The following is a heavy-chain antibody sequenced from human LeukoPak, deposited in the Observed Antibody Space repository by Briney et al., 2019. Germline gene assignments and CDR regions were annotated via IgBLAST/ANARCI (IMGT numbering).Heavy chain of an antibody. Sequence: SETLSLTCTVSGGSISSYYWSWIRQPPGKGLEWIGYIYCSGSTNYNPSLKSRVTISVDTSKNQFSLKLSSVTAADTAVYYCARDLGPYNWFDPWGQGTLVTVSS. J-gene: IGHJ5*02. CDR2: IYCSGST. D-gene: IGHD3-16*01. CDR1: GGSISSYY. CDR3: ARDLGPYNWFDP. V-gene: IGHV4-59*01.